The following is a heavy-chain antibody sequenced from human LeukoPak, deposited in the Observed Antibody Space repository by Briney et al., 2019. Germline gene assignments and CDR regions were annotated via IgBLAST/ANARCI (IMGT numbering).Heavy chain of an antibody. CDR3: ARDYTSYFP. CDR2: IKTDGSEK. V-gene: IGHV3-7*03. CDR1: GFTFSSYW. Sequence: GGSLRLSCEASGFTFSSYWMSWVRQAPGKGLEWVANIKTDGSEKYYVDSVKGRFTISRDNAKNSLYLQMNSLRAEDTAVYYCARDYTSYFPWGQGTLVLVSS. J-gene: IGHJ5*02. D-gene: IGHD3-9*01.